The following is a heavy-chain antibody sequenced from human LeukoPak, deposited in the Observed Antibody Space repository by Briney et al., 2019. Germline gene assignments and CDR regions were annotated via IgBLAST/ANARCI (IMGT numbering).Heavy chain of an antibody. CDR3: ARRSSELDAFDI. Sequence: SETLSLTCIVSGGSISSSSYYWGWIRQPPGKGLEWIGSIYYSGSTYYNPSLKSRVTISVDTSKNQFSLKLSSVTAADTAVYYCARRSSELDAFDIWGQGTMVTVSS. V-gene: IGHV4-39*01. CDR2: IYYSGST. CDR1: GGSISSSSYY. J-gene: IGHJ3*02. D-gene: IGHD6-25*01.